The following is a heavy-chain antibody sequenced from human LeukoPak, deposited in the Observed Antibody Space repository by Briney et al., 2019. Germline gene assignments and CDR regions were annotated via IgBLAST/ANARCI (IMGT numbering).Heavy chain of an antibody. CDR1: GGTFSSYA. J-gene: IGHJ4*02. Sequence: SVKVSCKASGGTFSSYAISWVRQARGQGLEWMGGIIPIFGTANYAQKFQGRVTITTDESTSTAHMELSSLRSEDTAVYYSARPNVLLWFGGLDYWGQGTLVTVSS. CDR3: ARPNVLLWFGGLDY. CDR2: IIPIFGTA. D-gene: IGHD3-10*01. V-gene: IGHV1-69*05.